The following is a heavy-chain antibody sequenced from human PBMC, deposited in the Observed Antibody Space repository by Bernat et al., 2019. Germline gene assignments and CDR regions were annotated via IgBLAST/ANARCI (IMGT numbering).Heavy chain of an antibody. D-gene: IGHD3-22*01. V-gene: IGHV3-30-3*01. CDR3: ARDKSDYYDSSGYLYY. J-gene: IGHJ4*02. CDR2: ISYDGSNK. CDR1: GFSFSSYA. Sequence: QVRLVESGGGVVQPGRSLRLSCAASGFSFSSYAMYWVRQAPGKGLEWVAVISYDGSNKYYADSVKGRFTISRDSSKNTVYLQMNTLRVDDTAVYYCARDKSDYYDSSGYLYYWGQGSLVTVSS.